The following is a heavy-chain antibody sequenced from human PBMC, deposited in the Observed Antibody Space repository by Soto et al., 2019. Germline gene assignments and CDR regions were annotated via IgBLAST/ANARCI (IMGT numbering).Heavy chain of an antibody. CDR2: IIPIFGTA. V-gene: IGHV1-69*12. CDR1: GGTFSSYA. CDR3: ASHPSDYYYYGMDV. J-gene: IGHJ6*02. Sequence: QVQLVQSGAEVKKPGSSVKVSCKASGGTFSSYAISWVRQAPGQGLEWMGGIIPIFGTANYAQKFQCRVTNNADESTSTAYMELSSLRSEDTAVYYCASHPSDYYYYGMDVWGQGATITVSS. D-gene: IGHD2-2*01.